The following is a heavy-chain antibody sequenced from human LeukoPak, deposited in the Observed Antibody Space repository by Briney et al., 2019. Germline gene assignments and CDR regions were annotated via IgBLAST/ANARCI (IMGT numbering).Heavy chain of an antibody. V-gene: IGHV1-69*05. D-gene: IGHD5-18*01. J-gene: IGHJ6*03. CDR2: ISPICGTA. Sequence: GSSAKVSCKASGGTFSSYAISRVRQAPGQGLEWMGGISPICGTANYAQKFQGRVTITTDESTSTAYMELSSLISEDTAVYYCARDQRDTAIDYYYYYMDVWGKGTTVTVSS. CDR1: GGTFSSYA. CDR3: ARDQRDTAIDYYYYYMDV.